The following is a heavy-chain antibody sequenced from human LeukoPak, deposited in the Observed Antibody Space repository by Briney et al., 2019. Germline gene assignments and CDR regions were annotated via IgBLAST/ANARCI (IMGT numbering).Heavy chain of an antibody. CDR1: GFTFSSYS. CDR2: ISSSRSTI. Sequence: GGSLRLSCAASGFTFSSYSMNWVRQAPGKGLEWVSYISSSRSTIYYADSVKGRFTISRDNAKNSLYLQMNSLRAEDTAVYYCATYQVGNSYGTDYFDYWGQGTLVTVSS. V-gene: IGHV3-48*01. CDR3: ATYQVGNSYGTDYFDY. D-gene: IGHD5-18*01. J-gene: IGHJ4*02.